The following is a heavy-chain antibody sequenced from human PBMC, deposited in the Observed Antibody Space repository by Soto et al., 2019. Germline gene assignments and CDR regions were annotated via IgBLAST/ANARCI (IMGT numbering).Heavy chain of an antibody. D-gene: IGHD5-18*01. CDR2: ISYDGSNK. V-gene: IGHV3-30*18. Sequence: GGSLRLSCAASGFTFSSYGMHWVRQAPGKGLEWVAVISYDGSNKYYADSVKGRFTISRDNSKNTLYLQMNSLRAEDTAVYYCAKDYAAMANDAFDIWGQGTMVTVSS. J-gene: IGHJ3*02. CDR1: GFTFSSYG. CDR3: AKDYAAMANDAFDI.